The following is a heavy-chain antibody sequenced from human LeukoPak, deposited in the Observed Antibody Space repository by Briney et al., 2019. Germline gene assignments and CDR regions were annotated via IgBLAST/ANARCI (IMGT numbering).Heavy chain of an antibody. J-gene: IGHJ2*01. Sequence: SETLSLTCTVSGGSISSGDYYWTWIRHHPGKGLECIGYITDSGYTYYNPSLKSRVTMSLDTSKNKFSLKLCSVTAADTAVYYCVRGRYDSSGYNYWCFDLWGRGTLVTVSS. CDR3: VRGRYDSSGYNYWCFDL. D-gene: IGHD3-22*01. V-gene: IGHV4-31*03. CDR1: GGSISSGDYY. CDR2: ITDSGYT.